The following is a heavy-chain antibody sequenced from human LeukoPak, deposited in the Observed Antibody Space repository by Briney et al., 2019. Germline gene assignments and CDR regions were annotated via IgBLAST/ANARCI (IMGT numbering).Heavy chain of an antibody. J-gene: IGHJ4*02. CDR3: ARDQGRGYTYGLYYFDY. Sequence: ASVKVSCKASGYTFTGYYMHWVRQAPGQGLEWMGWINPNTGDTNYAQKFQGRVTMTRDTSSSTAYMELSRLRSDDTAMYYCARDQGRGYTYGLYYFDYWGQGTLVTVSS. V-gene: IGHV1-2*02. CDR2: INPNTGDT. CDR1: GYTFTGYY. D-gene: IGHD5-18*01.